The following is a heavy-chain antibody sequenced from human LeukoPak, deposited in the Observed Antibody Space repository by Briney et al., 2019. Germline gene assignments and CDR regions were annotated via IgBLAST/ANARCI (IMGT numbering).Heavy chain of an antibody. CDR3: ASFQLASAGKKYFDY. CDR2: IKEDGREQ. V-gene: IGHV3-7*01. J-gene: IGHJ4*02. CDR1: GFSFSNYW. D-gene: IGHD6-13*01. Sequence: GGSLRLSCAASGFSFSNYWMSWVRQAPGKGLEWVANIKEDGREQYYVAAVQGRFTISRDNAKNSLYLQMDSLRAEDTAAYYCASFQLASAGKKYFDYWGQGTLVTVSS.